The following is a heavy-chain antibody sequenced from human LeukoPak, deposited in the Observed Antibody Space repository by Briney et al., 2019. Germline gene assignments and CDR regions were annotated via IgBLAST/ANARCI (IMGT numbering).Heavy chain of an antibody. CDR3: ARYCSGGRCYSGLDP. CDR2: ITDST. D-gene: IGHD2-15*01. V-gene: IGHV3-23*01. CDR1: GFTFSSYA. J-gene: IGHJ5*02. Sequence: GGSLRLSCAASGFTFSSYAMTWVRQAPGKGLEWVSAITDSTYFADSVKGRFTISRDSSKNTVYLQMNSLRAEDTAVYYRARYCSGGRCYSGLDPWGQGALVTVSS.